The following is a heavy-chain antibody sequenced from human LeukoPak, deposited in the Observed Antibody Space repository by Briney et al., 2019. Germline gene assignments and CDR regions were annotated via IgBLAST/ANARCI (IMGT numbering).Heavy chain of an antibody. J-gene: IGHJ3*02. D-gene: IGHD3-22*01. CDR3: ARGPTYYYDSSGYSYAFDI. Sequence: ASVKVSCKASGYTFTYYAMNWVRQAPGQGLEWMGWMNPNSGNTGYAQKFQGRVTITRNTSISTAYMELSSLRSEDTAVYYCARGPTYYYDSSGYSYAFDIWGQGTMVTVSS. CDR2: MNPNSGNT. CDR1: GYTFTYYA. V-gene: IGHV1-8*03.